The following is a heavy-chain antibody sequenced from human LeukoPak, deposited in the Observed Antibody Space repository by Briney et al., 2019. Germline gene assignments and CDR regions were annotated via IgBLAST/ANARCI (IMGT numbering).Heavy chain of an antibody. V-gene: IGHV3-23*01. J-gene: IGHJ6*03. CDR1: GFAFRSYG. CDR3: AKLGGQEVYNYYVGV. Sequence: GGSLRLSCAVSGFAFRSYGMSWVRQAPGKGLEWVSAISGSADSTYYANSVKGRFTISRDNSKNTLYLQMNSLRAEDTAVYYCAKLGGQEVYNYYVGVWGKGTTVAVSS. D-gene: IGHD3-16*01. CDR2: ISGSADST.